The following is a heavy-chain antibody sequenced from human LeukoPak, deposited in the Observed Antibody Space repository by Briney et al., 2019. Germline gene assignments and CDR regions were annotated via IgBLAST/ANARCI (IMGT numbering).Heavy chain of an antibody. D-gene: IGHD3-22*01. J-gene: IGHJ4*02. CDR2: MYSGGST. Sequence: GGSLRLSCAASEFSVGSNYMTWVRQAPGKGLEWVSLMYSGGSTHYADSVKGRFTISRDNSKNTLYLQMNSLRAEDTAVYYCARGGFDYYDSSAPAPFDYWGQGTLVTVSS. CDR1: EFSVGSNY. V-gene: IGHV3-66*01. CDR3: ARGGFDYYDSSAPAPFDY.